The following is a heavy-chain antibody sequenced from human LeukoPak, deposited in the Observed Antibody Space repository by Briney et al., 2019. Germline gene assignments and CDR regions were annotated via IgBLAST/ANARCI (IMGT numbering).Heavy chain of an antibody. CDR2: IIPIFGTA. CDR1: GGTFSSYA. Sequence: ASVKVSCKASGGTFSSYAISWVRQAPGQGLEWMGGIIPIFGTANYAQKFQGSVTITADESTSTAYMELSSLRSEDTAVYYCARGGTAMDLDYWGQGTLVTVSS. J-gene: IGHJ4*02. V-gene: IGHV1-69*13. CDR3: ARGGTAMDLDY. D-gene: IGHD5-18*01.